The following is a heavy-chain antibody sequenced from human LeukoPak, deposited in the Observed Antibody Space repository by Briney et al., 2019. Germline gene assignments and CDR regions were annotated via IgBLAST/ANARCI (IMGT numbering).Heavy chain of an antibody. V-gene: IGHV1-2*02. CDR1: GYTFTGYY. CDR2: INPNSGGT. Sequence: ASVKVSCKASGYTFTGYYMHWVRQAPGQGLEWMGWINPNSGGTNYAQKFQGRVTMTRDTSISTAYMELSRLRSDDTAVYYCARGMGAQYNWFDPWGQGTLVTVSS. CDR3: ARGMGAQYNWFDP. J-gene: IGHJ5*02. D-gene: IGHD1-26*01.